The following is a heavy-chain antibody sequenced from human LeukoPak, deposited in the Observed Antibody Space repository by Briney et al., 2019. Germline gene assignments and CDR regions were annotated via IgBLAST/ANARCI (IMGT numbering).Heavy chain of an antibody. Sequence: GGSLRLSCAASGFTVSSNYMSWVRQAPGKGLEWVSAISGSGGSTYYADSVKGRFTISRDNSKNTLYLQMNSLRAEDTAVYYCVILELRAYFDYWGQGTLVTVSS. J-gene: IGHJ4*02. CDR3: VILELRAYFDY. CDR1: GFTVSSNY. D-gene: IGHD1-7*01. V-gene: IGHV3-23*01. CDR2: ISGSGGST.